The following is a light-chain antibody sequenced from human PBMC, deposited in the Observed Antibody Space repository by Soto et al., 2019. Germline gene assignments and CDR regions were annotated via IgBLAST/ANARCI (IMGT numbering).Light chain of an antibody. Sequence: QSALTQPPSVSGSPGQSVTVSCTGTSSDVGSYNRVSWYQQSPGTAPKLMIYEVSDRPSGVPDRFSGSKSGNTASLTISGLQAEDEADYYCSSYTSSSPYVFGT. CDR3: SSYTSSSPYV. V-gene: IGLV2-18*02. CDR2: EVS. CDR1: SSDVGSYNR. J-gene: IGLJ1*01.